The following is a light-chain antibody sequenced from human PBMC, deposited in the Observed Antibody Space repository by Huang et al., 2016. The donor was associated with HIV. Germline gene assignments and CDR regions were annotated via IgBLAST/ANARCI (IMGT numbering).Light chain of an antibody. Sequence: IVLTQSPGTLSSSPGERATLSCRARQSVNNNFLAWYQQKPGQAPRLLIYGASSRATGVPDRFSGSGAGTDFTLTISRLEPEDFAVYYCHQYGDSRGTFGQGTKVEIK. CDR3: HQYGDSRGT. V-gene: IGKV3-20*01. CDR2: GAS. J-gene: IGKJ1*01. CDR1: QSVNNNF.